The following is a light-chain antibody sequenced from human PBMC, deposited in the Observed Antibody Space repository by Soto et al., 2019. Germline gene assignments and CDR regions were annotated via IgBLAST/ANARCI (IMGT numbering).Light chain of an antibody. Sequence: QCVLTQPASVSGSPGQSITISCTGTSSDVGSYNLVSWYQQHPGEAPKLMIYGGTKRPSGVSNRFSGSKSGNTASLTISGLQAEDEADYYCCSYAGITTYYVFGTGTKVTVL. J-gene: IGLJ1*01. CDR1: SSDVGSYNL. CDR2: GGT. CDR3: CSYAGITTYYV. V-gene: IGLV2-23*01.